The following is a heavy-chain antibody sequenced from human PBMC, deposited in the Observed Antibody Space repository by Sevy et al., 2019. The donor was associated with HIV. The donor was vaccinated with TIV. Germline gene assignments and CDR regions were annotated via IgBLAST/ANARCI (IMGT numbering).Heavy chain of an antibody. CDR3: VRERERGLYYYDSSAYLY. D-gene: IGHD3-22*01. J-gene: IGHJ4*02. CDR2: ITSSSSYI. V-gene: IGHV3-21*01. Sequence: GGSLRLSCAASGFTFSGYSMNWVRQAPGKGLEWVSSITSSSSYIYYADSLKGRFTISRDNAKNSLYLQMNSLRAEDTAVYYCVRERERGLYYYDSSAYLYWGQGTLVTVSS. CDR1: GFTFSGYS.